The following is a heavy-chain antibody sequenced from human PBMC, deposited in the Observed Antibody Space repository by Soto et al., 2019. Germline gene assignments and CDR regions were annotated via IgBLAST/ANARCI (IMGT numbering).Heavy chain of an antibody. CDR3: ARGAGSSRKYYYYYGMDV. V-gene: IGHV4-30-4*01. D-gene: IGHD6-6*01. CDR2: IYYSGNT. J-gene: IGHJ6*02. CDR1: GGSISSGYYY. Sequence: LSLTCSVSGGSISSGYYYWSWIRQPPGKGLEWIGNIYYSGNTYYNPSLKSRLIISIDTSKNQFSLKLSSVTAADTAVYYCARGAGSSRKYYYYYGMDVWGQGTTVTVSS.